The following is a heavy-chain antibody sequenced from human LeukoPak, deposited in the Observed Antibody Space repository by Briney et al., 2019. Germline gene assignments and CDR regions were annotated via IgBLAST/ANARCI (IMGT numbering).Heavy chain of an antibody. V-gene: IGHV1-2*02. CDR1: GYTFTGYF. D-gene: IGHD3-22*01. Sequence: ASVKVSCKASGYTFTGYFMHWVRQAPGQGLEWMGWINPNSGGTNYAQKFQGRVTMTRDTSISTAYMELSRLRSDDTAVYYCARGPYYYYDSSGYQPIDYWGQGTLVTVSS. CDR3: ARGPYYYYDSSGYQPIDY. CDR2: INPNSGGT. J-gene: IGHJ4*02.